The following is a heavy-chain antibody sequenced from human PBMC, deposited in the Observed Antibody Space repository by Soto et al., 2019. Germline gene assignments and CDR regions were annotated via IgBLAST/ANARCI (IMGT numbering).Heavy chain of an antibody. CDR2: INHSGST. V-gene: IGHV4-34*01. CDR1: GGSFSDYY. Sequence: QVQLQQWGAGLLKPSETLSLNCAVYGGSFSDYYWSWIRQPPGKGLEWIGQINHSGSTNYNPSLKSRVTISVDPSKSQFSLKLSSVTAADTAVYYCARTSRFDYWGQGTLVTVSS. J-gene: IGHJ4*02. CDR3: ARTSRFDY. D-gene: IGHD6-6*01.